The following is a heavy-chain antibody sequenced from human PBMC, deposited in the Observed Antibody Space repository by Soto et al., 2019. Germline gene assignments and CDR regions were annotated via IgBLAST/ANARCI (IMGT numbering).Heavy chain of an antibody. Sequence: QVQLVQSGAEVKKPGASVKVSCKASGYTFTTYGISWVRQAPGQGLEWMGWISAYNGNTKYAQKLQGRVTMTTDTSTRTAYMELRSLSSDDTAVYYWARETSIAAADYWGQGTLVTVSS. CDR3: ARETSIAAADY. J-gene: IGHJ4*02. V-gene: IGHV1-18*01. CDR2: ISAYNGNT. D-gene: IGHD6-13*01. CDR1: GYTFTTYG.